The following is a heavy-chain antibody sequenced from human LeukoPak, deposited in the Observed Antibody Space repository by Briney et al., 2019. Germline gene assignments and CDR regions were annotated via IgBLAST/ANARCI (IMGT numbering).Heavy chain of an antibody. D-gene: IGHD6-13*01. CDR3: ASEYSSSWYVAN. CDR1: GGSISSSSYY. CDR2: IYYSGST. Sequence: KPSETLSLTCTVSGGSISSSSYYWGWIRQPPGKGLEWIGSIYYSGSTYYNPSLKSRVTISVDTSKNQFSLKLSSVTAADTAVYYCASEYSSSWYVANWGQGTLVTVSS. J-gene: IGHJ4*02. V-gene: IGHV4-39*01.